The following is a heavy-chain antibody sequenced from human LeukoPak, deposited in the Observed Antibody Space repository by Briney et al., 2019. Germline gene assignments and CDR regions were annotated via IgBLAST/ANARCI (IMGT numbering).Heavy chain of an antibody. CDR3: ARGVRRLWFGEPTGAFDI. CDR1: GFTFSSYE. D-gene: IGHD3-10*01. CDR2: VSTSGSTI. Sequence: PGGSLRLSCAASGFTFSSYEMNWVRQAPGKRLEWVSYVSTSGSTIYYADSVKGRITISRDNAKNSLYLQMNSLRAEDTAVYYCARGVRRLWFGEPTGAFDIWGQGTMVTVSS. J-gene: IGHJ3*02. V-gene: IGHV3-48*03.